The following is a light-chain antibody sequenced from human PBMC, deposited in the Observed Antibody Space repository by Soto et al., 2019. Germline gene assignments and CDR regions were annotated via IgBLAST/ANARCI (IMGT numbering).Light chain of an antibody. Sequence: DIVMTQSPDSLAVSLGERVTINCKSSQNIAYTSDNKPCLAWYQTKPGQPPKLLLHWASTRASGVPDRFSGSGSGTDFTLTISSLQAEDVATYYCQQFYLTGFTFGPGTKVGL. CDR3: QQFYLTGFT. CDR2: WAS. V-gene: IGKV4-1*01. CDR1: QNIAYTSDNKPC. J-gene: IGKJ3*01.